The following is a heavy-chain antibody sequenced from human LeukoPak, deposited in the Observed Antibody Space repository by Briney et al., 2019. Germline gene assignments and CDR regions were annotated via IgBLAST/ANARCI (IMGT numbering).Heavy chain of an antibody. V-gene: IGHV3-66*01. J-gene: IGHJ4*02. CDR3: ARVDTAMAFDY. D-gene: IGHD5-18*01. Sequence: GGSLRLSCAASGFTVSSNYMSWVRQAPGKGLEWVSVIYSGGSTYYADSVKGRFTISRDNSKNTLYLQMNSLRAEDTAVYYCARVDTAMAFDYWGQGTLVTVSS. CDR2: IYSGGST. CDR1: GFTVSSNY.